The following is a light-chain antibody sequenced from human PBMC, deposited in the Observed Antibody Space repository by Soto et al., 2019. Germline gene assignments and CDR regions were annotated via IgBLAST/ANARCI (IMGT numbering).Light chain of an antibody. CDR2: AAS. J-gene: IGKJ3*01. Sequence: IQLTQSPSSLSASVGDRVTITCRASQGISSYLAWYQQKPGKAPKPLIYAASTLQSGVPSRFSGSGSGTDFTLTISSLQPEDFATYYCQQLNSYPLFTFGPGTKVDIK. CDR1: QGISSY. CDR3: QQLNSYPLFT. V-gene: IGKV1-9*01.